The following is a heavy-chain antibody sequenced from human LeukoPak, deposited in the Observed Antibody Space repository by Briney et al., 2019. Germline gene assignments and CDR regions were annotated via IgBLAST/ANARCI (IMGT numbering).Heavy chain of an antibody. V-gene: IGHV4-39*01. CDR2: IYYSGST. CDR3: ARQGEYIPNWFDP. J-gene: IGHJ5*02. Sequence: SETLSLTCTVSGGSISSSSYYWGWIRQPPGKGLEWIGSIYYSGSTYYNPFLKSRVTISVDTSKNQFSLKLSSVTAADTAVYYCARQGEYIPNWFDPWGQGTLVTVSS. D-gene: IGHD6-6*01. CDR1: GGSISSSSYY.